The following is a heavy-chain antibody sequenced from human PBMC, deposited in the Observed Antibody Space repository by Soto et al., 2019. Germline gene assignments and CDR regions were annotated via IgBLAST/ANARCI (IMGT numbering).Heavy chain of an antibody. CDR2: ISAYNGNT. Sequence: SVKVSCKSSSYTFTSYGISWVLQAPGQGLYWMGWISAYNGNTNYAQKLQGIVTMTTDTSTSTAYMEPSSMRSDDTAVYYCAREVYRAGWFDPWGQGPLVTVSS. V-gene: IGHV1-18*01. J-gene: IGHJ5*02. CDR1: SYTFTSYG. CDR3: AREVYRAGWFDP. D-gene: IGHD4-4*01.